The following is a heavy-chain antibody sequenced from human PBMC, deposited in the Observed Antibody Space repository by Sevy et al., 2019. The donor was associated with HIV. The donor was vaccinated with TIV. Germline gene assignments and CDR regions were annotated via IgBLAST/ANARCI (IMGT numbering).Heavy chain of an antibody. V-gene: IGHV4-59*01. CDR2: IYYSGST. CDR1: GGSISSYY. J-gene: IGHJ6*03. D-gene: IGHD5-18*01. CDR3: AINPRVDTAMGPAYYYYYMDV. Sequence: SETLSLTCTVSGGSISSYYWSWIRQPPGKGLEWIGYIYYSGSTNYNPSLKSRVTISVDTSKNQFSLKLSSVTAADTAVYDCAINPRVDTAMGPAYYYYYMDVWGKGTTVTVSS.